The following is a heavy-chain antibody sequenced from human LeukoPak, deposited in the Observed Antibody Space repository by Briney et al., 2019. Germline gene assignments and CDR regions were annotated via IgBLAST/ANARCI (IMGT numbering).Heavy chain of an antibody. Sequence: PSETLSLTCTVSGGSISSHTFYWGWIRQPPGKGLEWIGNIYYSGSTYYNSSLKSRVTISVPASKNQFSLKLTSVTAADTAAYYCARMVRGVILGPNYYSYYMDVWGKGATVAVSS. CDR3: ARMVRGVILGPNYYSYYMDV. V-gene: IGHV4-39*01. J-gene: IGHJ6*03. CDR1: GGSISSHTFY. CDR2: IYYSGST. D-gene: IGHD3-10*01.